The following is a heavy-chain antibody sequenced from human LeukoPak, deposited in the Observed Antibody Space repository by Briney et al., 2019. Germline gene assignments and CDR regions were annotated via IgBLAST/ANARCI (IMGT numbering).Heavy chain of an antibody. V-gene: IGHV3-53*05. CDR2: IYSGGST. CDR3: ARGITFGGVIVIPFDY. J-gene: IGHJ4*02. Sequence: PGGSLRLSCAASGFTVSSNYMSWVRQAPGKGLEWVSVIYSGGSTYYADSVKGRFTISRDNSKNTLYLQMNSLRAEDTAVYYCARGITFGGVIVIPFDYWGQGTLVTVSS. CDR1: GFTVSSNY. D-gene: IGHD3-16*02.